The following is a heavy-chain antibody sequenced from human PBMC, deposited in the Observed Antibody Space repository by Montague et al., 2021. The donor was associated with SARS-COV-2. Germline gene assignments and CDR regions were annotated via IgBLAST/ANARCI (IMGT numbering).Heavy chain of an antibody. V-gene: IGHV4-34*01. J-gene: IGHJ4*02. CDR2: INDRGVTNY. CDR3: ARWDPQTLTVISLRGKSANDY. D-gene: IGHD4-11*01. Sequence: SETLSLTCAVYGESFSGFFWSWIRQPPGKGLEWIAEINDRGVTNYNYNPSLGSRVTISADTSKHQFSLKLRSVTAADTAVYYCARWDPQTLTVISLRGKSANDYWGQGALVTVSS. CDR1: GESFSGFF.